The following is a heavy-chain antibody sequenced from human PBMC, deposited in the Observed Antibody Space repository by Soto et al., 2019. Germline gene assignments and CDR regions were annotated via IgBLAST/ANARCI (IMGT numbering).Heavy chain of an antibody. V-gene: IGHV4-59*08. J-gene: IGHJ4*02. Sequence: SETLSLTCTVSGGSISSYYWSWIRQPPGKGLEWIGYIYYSGSTNYNPSLKSRVTISVDTSKNQFSLKLSSVTAADTAVYYCARGQRSYYYDSSGPFDYWGQGTLVTVSS. D-gene: IGHD3-22*01. CDR2: IYYSGST. CDR1: GGSISSYY. CDR3: ARGQRSYYYDSSGPFDY.